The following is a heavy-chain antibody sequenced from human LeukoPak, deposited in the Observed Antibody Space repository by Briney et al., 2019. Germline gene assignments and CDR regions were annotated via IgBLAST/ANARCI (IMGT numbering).Heavy chain of an antibody. CDR1: GYTFTSYG. Sequence: GESLKISCKVSGYTFTSYGISWVRQAPGQGLEWMGWISAYNGNTNYAQKLQGRVTMTTDTSTSTAYMELRSLRSDDTAVYYCARDGLSTMVTGGDYWGQGTLVTVSS. D-gene: IGHD3-10*01. CDR2: ISAYNGNT. V-gene: IGHV1-18*01. CDR3: ARDGLSTMVTGGDY. J-gene: IGHJ4*02.